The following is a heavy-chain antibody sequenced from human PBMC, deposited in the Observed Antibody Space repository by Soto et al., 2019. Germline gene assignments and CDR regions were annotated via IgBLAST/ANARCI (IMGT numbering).Heavy chain of an antibody. CDR3: ARGYGSGSYWVY. CDR2: IDRSGST. J-gene: IGHJ4*02. Sequence: QVQLQQWGAGLLKPSETLSLACAVYGGSSSGFYWSWIRQPPGKGLEWIGEIDRSGSTNYNPSLKRRVSISVDTSKNQFSLKLSSVTAADTAVYFCARGYGSGSYWVYWGQGTLVTVSS. D-gene: IGHD3-10*01. V-gene: IGHV4-34*01. CDR1: GGSSSGFY.